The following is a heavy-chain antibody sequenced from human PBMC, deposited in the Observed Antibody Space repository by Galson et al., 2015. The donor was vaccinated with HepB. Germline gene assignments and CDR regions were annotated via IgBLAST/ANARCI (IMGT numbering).Heavy chain of an antibody. Sequence: SLRLSCAASGFTFSSYSMNWVRQAPGKGLEWVSSISSSSSYIYYADSVKGRFTISRDNAKNSLYLQMNSLRAEDTAVYYCASSRIVATILGLVGFDYWGQGTLVTVSS. CDR1: GFTFSSYS. CDR3: ASSRIVATILGLVGFDY. D-gene: IGHD5-12*01. CDR2: ISSSSSYI. J-gene: IGHJ4*02. V-gene: IGHV3-21*01.